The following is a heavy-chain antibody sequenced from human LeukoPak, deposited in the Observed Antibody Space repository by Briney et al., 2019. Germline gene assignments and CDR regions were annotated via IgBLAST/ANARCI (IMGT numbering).Heavy chain of an antibody. V-gene: IGHV3-21*01. CDR3: ARGKRVYSSDWFDF. J-gene: IGHJ4*02. D-gene: IGHD6-19*01. Sequence: GGSLRLSCAASGFTFSSYSMNCVRQAPGKGLEWVSSISSSSSYIYYADSVKGRFTISRDNAKNSLYLQMNSLRAEDTAVYYCARGKRVYSSDWFDFWGQGTLVTVSS. CDR2: ISSSSSYI. CDR1: GFTFSSYS.